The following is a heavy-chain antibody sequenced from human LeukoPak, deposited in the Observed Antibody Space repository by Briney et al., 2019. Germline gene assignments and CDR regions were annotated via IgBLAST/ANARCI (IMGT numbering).Heavy chain of an antibody. Sequence: ASVKVSCKASGYTFTNYGISWVRQAPGQGLEWMGWISAYNGNTNYPQKLQGRVSMTTDTSTSTAYMDLRSLRSGDTAVYYCAIVWAYCTGTSCLDYWGQGTLVTVSS. J-gene: IGHJ4*02. D-gene: IGHD2-2*01. V-gene: IGHV1-18*01. CDR3: AIVWAYCTGTSCLDY. CDR1: GYTFTNYG. CDR2: ISAYNGNT.